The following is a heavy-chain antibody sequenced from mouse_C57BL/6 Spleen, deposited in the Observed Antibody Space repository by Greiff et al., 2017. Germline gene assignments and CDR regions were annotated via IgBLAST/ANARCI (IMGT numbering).Heavy chain of an antibody. V-gene: IGHV1-15*01. Sequence: VQLQESGAELVRPGASVTLSCKASGYTFTDYEMHWVKQTPVHGLEWIGAIDPETGGTAYNQKFKGKAILTADKSSSTAYMELRSLTSEDSAVYYCTREEDYYGSSPFDYWGQGTTLTVSS. CDR2: IDPETGGT. CDR1: GYTFTDYE. D-gene: IGHD1-1*01. J-gene: IGHJ2*01. CDR3: TREEDYYGSSPFDY.